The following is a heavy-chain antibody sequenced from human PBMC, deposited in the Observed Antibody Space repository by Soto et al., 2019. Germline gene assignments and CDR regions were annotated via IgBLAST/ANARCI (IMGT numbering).Heavy chain of an antibody. Sequence: QVQLVESGGGVVQPGRSLRLSCAASGFTFSSYAMHWVRQAPGKGLEWVAVISYDGSNKYYADSVKGRFTISRDNSKNTLYLHMNSLRAEDTAVYYCARGQGYCSGGSCYPNPVYFDLWGRGTLVTVSS. V-gene: IGHV3-30-3*01. J-gene: IGHJ2*01. CDR1: GFTFSSYA. CDR3: ARGQGYCSGGSCYPNPVYFDL. CDR2: ISYDGSNK. D-gene: IGHD2-15*01.